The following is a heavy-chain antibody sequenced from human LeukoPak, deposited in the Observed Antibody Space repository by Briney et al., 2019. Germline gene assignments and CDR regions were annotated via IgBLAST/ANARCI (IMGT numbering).Heavy chain of an antibody. V-gene: IGHV3-30*18. CDR3: AKDSRRYCSGGSCYGGRGYYYYYGMDV. D-gene: IGHD2-15*01. CDR1: GFTFSSYG. CDR2: ISYDGSNK. J-gene: IGHJ6*02. Sequence: GGSLRLSCAASGFTFSSYGMHWVRQAPGKGLEWVAVISYDGSNKYYADSVKGRFTISRDNSKNTLYLQMNSLRAEDTAVYYCAKDSRRYCSGGSCYGGRGYYYYYGMDVWGQGTTVTVSS.